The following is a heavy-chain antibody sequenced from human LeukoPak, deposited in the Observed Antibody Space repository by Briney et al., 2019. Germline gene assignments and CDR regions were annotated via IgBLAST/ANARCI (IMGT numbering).Heavy chain of an antibody. Sequence: PGGSLRLSCAASGFTVSSNYMSWVRQAPGKGLEWVSVIYTGGTTYYADSVKDRFTVSRDNSKNTLYLQMNSLRAEDTAVYYCARDSIPRCRGNSCYSTYFDYWGQGTLVTVSS. CDR1: GFTVSSNY. V-gene: IGHV3-66*01. J-gene: IGHJ4*02. CDR3: ARDSIPRCRGNSCYSTYFDY. CDR2: IYTGGTT. D-gene: IGHD2-15*01.